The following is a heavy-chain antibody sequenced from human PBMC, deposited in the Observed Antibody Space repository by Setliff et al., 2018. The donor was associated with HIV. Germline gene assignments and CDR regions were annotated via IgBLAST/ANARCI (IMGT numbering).Heavy chain of an antibody. D-gene: IGHD5-12*01. CDR1: GFTFNNYA. Sequence: GGSLRLSCAASGFTFNNYAMYWVRQAPGKGLEWVSFIRHDGSYAYYADSVKGRFTMSRDNSKNTVSLAMNSLRVEDTGVYYCSKGRRPVDLVSTSNRNYFAMGVWGKGTTVTVSS. CDR3: SKGRRPVDLVSTSNRNYFAMGV. J-gene: IGHJ6*03. V-gene: IGHV3-30*02. CDR2: IRHDGSYA.